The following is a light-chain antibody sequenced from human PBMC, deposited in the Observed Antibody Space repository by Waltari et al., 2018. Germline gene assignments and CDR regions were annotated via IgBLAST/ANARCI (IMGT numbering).Light chain of an antibody. CDR2: AAS. Sequence: DIQMTQSPPSLPASVGDSVNITCRASQSIRNYLNWYQQRPGKAPKLLISAASSLQSGVPSRFSVSGSGTDFALTISSLQPEDFASYHCQETYTTLFTFGPGTKVEIK. CDR1: QSIRNY. J-gene: IGKJ3*01. CDR3: QETYTTLFT. V-gene: IGKV1-39*01.